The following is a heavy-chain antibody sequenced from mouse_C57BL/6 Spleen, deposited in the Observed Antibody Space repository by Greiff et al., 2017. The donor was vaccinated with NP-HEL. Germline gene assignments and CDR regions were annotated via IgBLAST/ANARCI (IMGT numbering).Heavy chain of an antibody. J-gene: IGHJ1*03. CDR3: AGKGNYGYFDV. CDR2: ISSGSSTI. D-gene: IGHD2-1*01. V-gene: IGHV5-17*01. CDR1: GFTFSDYG. Sequence: EVKVVESGGGLVKPGGSLKLSCAASGFTFSDYGMHWVRQAPEKGLEWVAYISSGSSTIYYADTVKGRFTISRDNAKNTLFLQMHSLRSEDTAMFYCAGKGNYGYFDVWGTGTTVTVSS.